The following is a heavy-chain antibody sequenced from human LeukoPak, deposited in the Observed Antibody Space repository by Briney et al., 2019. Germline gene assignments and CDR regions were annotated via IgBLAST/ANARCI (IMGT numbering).Heavy chain of an antibody. D-gene: IGHD3-10*01. CDR3: ARDSGD. J-gene: IGHJ4*02. CDR2: ISYDGSKE. CDR1: GFTFSSYT. Sequence: GGSLRLSCAASGFTFSSYTMHWVRQAPGKGLEWVADISYDGSKEYYADSVKGRFTISRDNSKNTLYLQMNSLRADDTAMYYCARDSGDWGQGTLVTVSS. V-gene: IGHV3-30-3*01.